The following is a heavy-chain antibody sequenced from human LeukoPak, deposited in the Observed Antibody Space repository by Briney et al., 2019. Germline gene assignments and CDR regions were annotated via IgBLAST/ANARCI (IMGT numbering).Heavy chain of an antibody. Sequence: ESGPTPVKPTRTPTLARTFSGFSLSTSGVGVGWIPQPPGKALEWLALIYWDDDKRYSPSLKSRLTITKDTSKNQVVLTMTNMDPVDTATYYCAHSRFPGSWEKGIDYWGQGTLVTVSS. CDR2: IYWDDDK. V-gene: IGHV2-5*02. D-gene: IGHD6-13*01. J-gene: IGHJ4*02. CDR3: AHSRFPGSWEKGIDY. CDR1: GFSLSTSGVG.